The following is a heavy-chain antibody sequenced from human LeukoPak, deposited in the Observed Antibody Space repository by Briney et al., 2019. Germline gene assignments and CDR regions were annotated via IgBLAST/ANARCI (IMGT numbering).Heavy chain of an antibody. CDR1: GFTFSSNY. CDR2: IYSGGST. D-gene: IGHD2-8*02. Sequence: PGGSLRLSCAASGFTFSSNYMSWVRQAPGKGLEWVAVIYSGGSTYYAVSVKGRFTISRDNSKNTLYLQMKSLRAEDTAVYYCARDLTDDYFDYWGQGTLVTVSS. J-gene: IGHJ4*02. V-gene: IGHV3-53*01. CDR3: ARDLTDDYFDY.